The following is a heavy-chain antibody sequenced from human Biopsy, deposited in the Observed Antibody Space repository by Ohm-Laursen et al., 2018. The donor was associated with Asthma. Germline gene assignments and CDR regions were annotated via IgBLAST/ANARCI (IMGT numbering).Heavy chain of an antibody. D-gene: IGHD3-9*01. J-gene: IGHJ3*01. V-gene: IGHV1-3*04. Sequence: ASVKVSCKASGYTFISFAIHWVRQAPGQRLEWMGWVNTGNGDTKYSQKFQGRVTITRDTSASTAFMELRSLRSEDTATYYCARTYYDFLTGQVKDVFGVWGQGTMVTVSS. CDR1: GYTFISFA. CDR2: VNTGNGDT. CDR3: ARTYYDFLTGQVKDVFGV.